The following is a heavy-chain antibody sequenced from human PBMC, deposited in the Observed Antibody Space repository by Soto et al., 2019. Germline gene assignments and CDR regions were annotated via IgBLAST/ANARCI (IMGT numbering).Heavy chain of an antibody. D-gene: IGHD6-13*01. Sequence: GGSLRLSCAASGFTFRSFTMNWVRQAPGKGLEWVSTISSNSASIYYTDELRGRFTISRDNAKNSLHLQMNSLRAEDTAVYYCTRDASRDSSARGWFDPWGPGTLVTVSS. V-gene: IGHV3-21*01. CDR2: ISSNSASI. J-gene: IGHJ5*02. CDR1: GFTFRSFT. CDR3: TRDASRDSSARGWFDP.